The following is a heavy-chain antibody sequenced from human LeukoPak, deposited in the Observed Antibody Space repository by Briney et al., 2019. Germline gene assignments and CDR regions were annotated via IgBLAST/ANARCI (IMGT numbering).Heavy chain of an antibody. V-gene: IGHV5-51*01. CDR3: GRHQHSGSYGAFDI. CDR2: IHPGDSDT. CDR1: GYTFTAYW. D-gene: IGHD1-26*01. Sequence: GESLKISCQGSGYTFTAYWIGWVRQMPGKGLEWVGIIHPGDSDTRYSPSFQGQVTISADKSITTAYLQWSSPKASDTAMYYCGRHQHSGSYGAFDIWGQGTMVTVSS. J-gene: IGHJ3*02.